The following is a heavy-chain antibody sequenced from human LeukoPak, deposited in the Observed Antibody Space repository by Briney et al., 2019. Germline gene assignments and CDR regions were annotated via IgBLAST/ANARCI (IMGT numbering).Heavy chain of an antibody. CDR3: ARDHGDY. CDR2: IYYSGST. CDR1: GGSISSYY. J-gene: IGHJ4*02. Sequence: SETLSLTCTVSGGSISSYYRSWIRQPPGKGLEWIGYIYYSGSTNYNPSLKSRVTISVDTSKNQFSLKLSSVTAADTAVYYCARDHGDYWGQGTLVTVSS. V-gene: IGHV4-59*01.